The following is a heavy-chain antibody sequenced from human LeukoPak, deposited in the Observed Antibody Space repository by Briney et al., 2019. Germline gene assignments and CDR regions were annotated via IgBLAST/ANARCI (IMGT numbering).Heavy chain of an antibody. Sequence: GRSLRLSCAASGFTFDDYAMPWVRQAPGKGLEWVSVISCNSGNKYYADSVKGRFTISRDNSKNSLYLQMNSLRAEDTALYYCATDPSFGIAAAEYYFDYWGQGTLVTVSS. CDR2: ISCNSGNK. CDR3: ATDPSFGIAAAEYYFDY. CDR1: GFTFDDYA. V-gene: IGHV3-9*01. D-gene: IGHD6-13*01. J-gene: IGHJ4*02.